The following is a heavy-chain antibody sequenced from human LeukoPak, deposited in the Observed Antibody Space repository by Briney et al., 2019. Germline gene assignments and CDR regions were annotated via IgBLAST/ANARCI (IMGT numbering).Heavy chain of an antibody. CDR1: GGSFSGYY. Sequence: SETLSITCAVDGGSFSGYYWSWIRQPPGKGLEWIGEINHSGSTNYNPPLKSRVTISVDTSKNQFSLKLSSAIAADTAVYYCARGQWFGESPPFDYWGQGTLVTVSS. D-gene: IGHD3-10*01. CDR2: INHSGST. V-gene: IGHV4-34*01. CDR3: ARGQWFGESPPFDY. J-gene: IGHJ4*02.